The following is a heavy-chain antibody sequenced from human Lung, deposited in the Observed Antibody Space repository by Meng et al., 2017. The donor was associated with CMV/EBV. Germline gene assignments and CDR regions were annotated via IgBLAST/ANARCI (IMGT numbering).Heavy chain of an antibody. CDR1: FKFDSFA. V-gene: IGHV3-33*01. CDR3: VRDVSAFGEVVTYYFDF. D-gene: IGHD3-10*01. Sequence: FKFDSFAFHWGRQAPGKGLEWVAVVGYGGRNEHYADCVKGRFTISRDNPKNTLYLQMNNLRVEDTALYFCVRDVSAFGEVVTYYFDFWGPGTLVTVSS. J-gene: IGHJ4*02. CDR2: VGYGGRNE.